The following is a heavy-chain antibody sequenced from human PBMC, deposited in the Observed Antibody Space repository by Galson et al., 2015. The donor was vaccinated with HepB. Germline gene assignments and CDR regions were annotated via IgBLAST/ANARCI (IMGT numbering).Heavy chain of an antibody. CDR3: ATGDSSGYSFDY. J-gene: IGHJ4*02. Sequence: SVKVSCKVSGYTLTELPMHWVRQAPGKWLEWMGGFDPEDGETIYAQKFQGRVTMTEDTSTDTAYMELSSLRSEDTAVYYCATGDSSGYSFDYWGQGTLVTVSS. D-gene: IGHD3-22*01. V-gene: IGHV1-24*01. CDR1: GYTLTELP. CDR2: FDPEDGET.